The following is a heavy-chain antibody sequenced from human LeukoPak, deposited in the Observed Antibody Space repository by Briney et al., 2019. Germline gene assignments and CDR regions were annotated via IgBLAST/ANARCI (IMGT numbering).Heavy chain of an antibody. CDR3: ARKGSSLDY. D-gene: IGHD3-10*01. J-gene: IGHJ4*02. Sequence: GESLKISCKGSGYSFTDYWIGWVRQMPGKGLEWMGIIYPGDSDIRYSPSFKGQVTISADKSITTAYLEWSSLQASDTAMYYCARKGSSLDYWGQGTLVTVSA. CDR1: GYSFTDYW. V-gene: IGHV5-51*01. CDR2: IYPGDSDI.